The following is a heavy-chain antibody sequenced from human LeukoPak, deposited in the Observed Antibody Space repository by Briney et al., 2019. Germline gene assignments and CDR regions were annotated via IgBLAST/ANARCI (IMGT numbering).Heavy chain of an antibody. Sequence: GESLRLSCAASGFTFSSYSMNWVRQAPGKGLEWVSSISSSSSYIYYADSVKGRFTISRDNAKNSLYLQMNSLRAEDTAVYYCARDGGMTTGYYYYYYYMDVWGKGTTVTVSS. V-gene: IGHV3-21*01. J-gene: IGHJ6*03. CDR2: ISSSSSYI. CDR3: ARDGGMTTGYYYYYYYMDV. CDR1: GFTFSSYS. D-gene: IGHD4-17*01.